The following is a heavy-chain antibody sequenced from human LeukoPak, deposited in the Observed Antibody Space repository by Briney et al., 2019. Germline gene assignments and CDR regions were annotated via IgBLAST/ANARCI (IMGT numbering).Heavy chain of an antibody. CDR2: ISSSGSTI. J-gene: IGHJ3*02. CDR3: AREYGPRGANAFDI. D-gene: IGHD4-17*01. CDR1: GFTFSSYE. V-gene: IGHV3-48*03. Sequence: GGSLRLSCAASGFTFSSYEMNWVRQAPGKGLEWVSYISSSGSTIYYADSVKGRFTISRDNAKNSLYLQMNSLRAEDTAVYYCAREYGPRGANAFDIWGQGTIVTVSS.